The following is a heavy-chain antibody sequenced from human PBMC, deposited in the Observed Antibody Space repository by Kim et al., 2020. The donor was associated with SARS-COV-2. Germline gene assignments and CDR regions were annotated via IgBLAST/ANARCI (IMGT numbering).Heavy chain of an antibody. Sequence: SVKVSCKASGGTFSSYAISWVRQAPGQGLEWMGGIIPIFGTANYAQKFQGRVTITADESTSTAYMELSSLRSEDTAVYYCASPSDSYGYNPYYFDYWGQGTLVTVSS. CDR3: ASPSDSYGYNPYYFDY. J-gene: IGHJ4*02. D-gene: IGHD5-18*01. V-gene: IGHV1-69*13. CDR1: GGTFSSYA. CDR2: IIPIFGTA.